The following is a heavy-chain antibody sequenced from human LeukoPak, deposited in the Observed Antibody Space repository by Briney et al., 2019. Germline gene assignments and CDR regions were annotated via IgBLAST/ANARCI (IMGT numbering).Heavy chain of an antibody. V-gene: IGHV4-39*07. J-gene: IGHJ6*03. CDR1: GGSISSSSYY. D-gene: IGHD2-15*01. CDR3: ARGSVADPYYYYYYMDV. CDR2: IYYSGST. Sequence: SETLSLTCTVSGGSISSSSYYWGWIRQPPGKGLEWIGSIYYSGSTYYNPSLKSRVTISVDTSKNQFSLKLSSVTAADTAVYYCARGSVADPYYYYYYMDVWGKGTTVTVSS.